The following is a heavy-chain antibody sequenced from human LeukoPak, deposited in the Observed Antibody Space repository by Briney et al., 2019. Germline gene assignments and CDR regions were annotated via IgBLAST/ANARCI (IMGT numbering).Heavy chain of an antibody. J-gene: IGHJ4*02. V-gene: IGHV3-21*01. CDR2: ISSSSSYI. D-gene: IGHD3-22*01. CDR1: GFTFSSYS. Sequence: GGSLRLSCAASGFTFSSYSMNWIRQAPGKGLEWVSSISSSSSYIYYADSVKGRFTISRDNAKNSLYLQMKSLRAEDTAVYYCAREADTDSSGYPGDYWGQGTLVTVSS. CDR3: AREADTDSSGYPGDY.